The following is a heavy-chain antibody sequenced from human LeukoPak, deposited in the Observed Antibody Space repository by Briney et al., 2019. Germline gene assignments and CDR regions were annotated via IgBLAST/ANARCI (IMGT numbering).Heavy chain of an antibody. CDR2: IYYTGST. V-gene: IGHV4-61*01. CDR3: ARQEIRCSSTSCYWTGFDY. CDR1: GGSVSSGSYY. D-gene: IGHD2-2*01. J-gene: IGHJ4*02. Sequence: SETLSLTCTVSGGSVSSGSYYWSWIRQPPGKGLEWIGYIYYTGSTDYNPSLKSRVTISVDTSKNQFSLKLSSVTAADTAVYYCARQEIRCSSTSCYWTGFDYWGQGTPVTVSS.